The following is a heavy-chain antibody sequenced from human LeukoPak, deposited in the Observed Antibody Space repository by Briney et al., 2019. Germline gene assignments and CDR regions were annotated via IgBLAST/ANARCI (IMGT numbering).Heavy chain of an antibody. CDR1: GFTFSSYE. CDR2: ISYAGSKK. Sequence: GGSLRLSCAASGFTFSSYEMNWVRQAPGKGLEWVAVISYAGSKKHYADSVKGRFTISRDNSKNTLYLQMNSLRDEDTAVYYCARDGDRIAAAGYSGYFDYWGQGTLVTVSS. J-gene: IGHJ4*02. D-gene: IGHD6-13*01. V-gene: IGHV3-30*04. CDR3: ARDGDRIAAAGYSGYFDY.